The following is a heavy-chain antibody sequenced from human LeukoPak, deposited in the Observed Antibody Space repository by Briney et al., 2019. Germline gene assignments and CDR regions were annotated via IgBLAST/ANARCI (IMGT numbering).Heavy chain of an antibody. Sequence: SETLSLTCAVYGGSFSGYYWSWIRQPPGKGLEWIGEINHSGSTNYNPSLKSRVTISVDTSKNQFSLKLSSVTAADTAVYYCAREDTAMVDDAFDIWGQGTMVTVSS. D-gene: IGHD5-18*01. J-gene: IGHJ3*02. CDR2: INHSGST. V-gene: IGHV4-34*01. CDR1: GGSFSGYY. CDR3: AREDTAMVDDAFDI.